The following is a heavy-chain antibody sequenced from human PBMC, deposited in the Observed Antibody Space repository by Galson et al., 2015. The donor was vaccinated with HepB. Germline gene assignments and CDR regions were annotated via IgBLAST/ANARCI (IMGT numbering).Heavy chain of an antibody. Sequence: SLRLSCAASGFTFSSYGMHWVRQAPGKGLEWVAVIWYDGSNKYYADSVKGRFTTSRDNSKNTLYLQMNSLRAEDTAVYYCAKVPQWDLGRGAFDIWGQGTMVTVSS. CDR1: GFTFSSYG. J-gene: IGHJ3*02. CDR2: IWYDGSNK. CDR3: AKVPQWDLGRGAFDI. D-gene: IGHD1-26*01. V-gene: IGHV3-33*06.